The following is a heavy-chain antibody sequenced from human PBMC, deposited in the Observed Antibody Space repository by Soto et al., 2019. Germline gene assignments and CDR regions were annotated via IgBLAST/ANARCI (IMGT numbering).Heavy chain of an antibody. V-gene: IGHV3-23*01. CDR1: GFTFSSYA. Sequence: GGSLRLSCAASGFTFSSYAMSWVRQAPGKGLEWVSAISGSGGSTYYADSVKGRFTISRDNSKNTLYLQMNSLRAEDTAVYYCAKDRYCSGGSCYGSTGYWGQGTLVTVSS. D-gene: IGHD2-15*01. J-gene: IGHJ4*02. CDR2: ISGSGGST. CDR3: AKDRYCSGGSCYGSTGY.